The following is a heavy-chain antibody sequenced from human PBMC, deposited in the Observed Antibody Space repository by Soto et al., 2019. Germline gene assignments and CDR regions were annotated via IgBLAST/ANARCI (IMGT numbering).Heavy chain of an antibody. Sequence: QVQLQQWGAGLLKPSETLSLTCAVYGGSFSGYYWSWIRQPPGKGLEWIGEINHSGSTNYNPSLKSRVTLSVATSKTQFPLKLSSVTAAAPAVYSCARGSVYIIRLISGGAKEYFQPWGQGTLVTVSS. J-gene: IGHJ1*01. CDR2: INHSGST. V-gene: IGHV4-34*01. CDR1: GGSFSGYY. D-gene: IGHD3-16*02. CDR3: ARGSVYIIRLISGGAKEYFQP.